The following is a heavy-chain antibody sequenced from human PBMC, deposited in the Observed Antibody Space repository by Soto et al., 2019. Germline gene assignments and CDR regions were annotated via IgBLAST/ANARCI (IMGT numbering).Heavy chain of an antibody. V-gene: IGHV1-18*01. CDR1: GYKFTCYG. CDR2: ISAYNGNP. CDR3: ARVFRLAVESSCSDS. J-gene: IGHJ4*02. D-gene: IGHD6-19*01. Sequence: XSGKVSCKASGYKFTCYGIGWVRQAPGQGLEWMGWISAYNGNPSYAQKFQGRVTMTTDTSTSTAYMELRRLRADDTAVYFCARVFRLAVESSCSDSWGQGTLVTVSS.